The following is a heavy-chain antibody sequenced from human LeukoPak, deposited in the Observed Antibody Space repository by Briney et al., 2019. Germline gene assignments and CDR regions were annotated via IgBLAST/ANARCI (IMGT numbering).Heavy chain of an antibody. Sequence: ASVKVSCKASEYTFGAYYMHWVRQAPGQGLEWMGWINPSGGSTTYAQKFQGRVTMTRDTSTSTVYMELSSLRSEDTAVYYCARSSNWNRFDYWGQGTLVTVSS. D-gene: IGHD1-1*01. CDR3: ARSSNWNRFDY. V-gene: IGHV1-46*01. J-gene: IGHJ4*02. CDR1: EYTFGAYY. CDR2: INPSGGST.